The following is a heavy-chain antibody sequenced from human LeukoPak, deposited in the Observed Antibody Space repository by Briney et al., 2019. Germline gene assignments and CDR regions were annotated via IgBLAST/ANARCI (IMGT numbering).Heavy chain of an antibody. CDR3: ARGKTTVGYDH. CDR2: INHSGST. V-gene: IGHV4-34*01. Sequence: PSETLSLTCAVYGGSFSGYYWSWIRQPPGKGLEWIGEINHSGSTNYNPSLKSRVTISVDTSKNQFSLKLSSVTAADTAVYYCARGKTTVGYDHWGQGTLVTVSS. CDR1: GGSFSGYY. D-gene: IGHD4-23*01. J-gene: IGHJ4*02.